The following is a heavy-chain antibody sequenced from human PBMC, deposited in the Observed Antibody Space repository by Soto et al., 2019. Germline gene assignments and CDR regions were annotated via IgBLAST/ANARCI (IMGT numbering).Heavy chain of an antibody. CDR2: IWYDGSNK. J-gene: IGHJ6*02. Sequence: GGSLRLSCAASGFTFSSYGMHWVRQAPGKGLEWVAVIWYDGSNKYYADSVKGRFTISRDNSKNTLYLQMNSLRAEDTAVYYCAREQYSSSFASPYYYYGMDVWGQGTTVTVSS. CDR3: AREQYSSSFASPYYYYGMDV. D-gene: IGHD6-6*01. CDR1: GFTFSSYG. V-gene: IGHV3-33*01.